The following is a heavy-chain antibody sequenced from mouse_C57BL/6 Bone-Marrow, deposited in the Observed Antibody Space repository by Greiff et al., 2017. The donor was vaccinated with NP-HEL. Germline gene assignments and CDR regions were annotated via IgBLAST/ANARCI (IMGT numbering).Heavy chain of an antibody. CDR2: ISSGGSTI. CDR3: AKLGRTDY. J-gene: IGHJ2*01. CDR1: GFTFSDYG. Sequence: DVMLVESGGGLVKPGGSLKLSCAASGFTFSDYGMHWVRQAPEKGLEWVAYISSGGSTIYYADTVKGRFTISRDNAKNTLFLQMTSLRSEDTAMYYCAKLGRTDYWGQGTTLTVSS. V-gene: IGHV5-17*01. D-gene: IGHD4-1*01.